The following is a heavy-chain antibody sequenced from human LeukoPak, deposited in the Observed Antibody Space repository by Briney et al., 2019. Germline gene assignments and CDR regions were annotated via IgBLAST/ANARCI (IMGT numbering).Heavy chain of an antibody. D-gene: IGHD5-18*01. CDR1: GGSFSGYY. CDR2: INHSGST. J-gene: IGHJ6*02. CDR3: ARGPGAAMVTFYYYYGMDV. V-gene: IGHV4-34*01. Sequence: ASETLSLTCAVYGGSFSGYYWSWIRQPPGKGLEWIGEINHSGSTNYNPSPKSRVTISVDTSKNQFSLKLSSVTAADTAVYYCARGPGAAMVTFYYYYGMDVWGQGTRVTVSS.